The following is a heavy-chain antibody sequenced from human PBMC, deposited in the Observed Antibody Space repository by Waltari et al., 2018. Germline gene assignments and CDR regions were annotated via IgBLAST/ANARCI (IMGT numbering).Heavy chain of an antibody. CDR3: AKANKGIAAAGNYYYYYYYMDV. CDR2: ISGSGGRT. V-gene: IGHV3-23*04. CDR1: GFTFSSYA. D-gene: IGHD6-13*01. Sequence: EVQLVESGGGLVQPGGSLRLSCAASGFTFSSYAMSWVRQAPGKGLEWVSAISGSGGRTYYADSVKGRFTISRDNSKNTLYLQMNSLRAEDTAVYYCAKANKGIAAAGNYYYYYYYMDVWGKGTTVTVSS. J-gene: IGHJ6*03.